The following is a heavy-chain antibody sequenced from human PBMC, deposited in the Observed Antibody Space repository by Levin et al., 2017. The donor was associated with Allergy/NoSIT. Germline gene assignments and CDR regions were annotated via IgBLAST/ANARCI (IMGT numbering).Heavy chain of an antibody. V-gene: IGHV4-59*01. CDR2: IYYSGST. J-gene: IGHJ5*02. Sequence: SQTLSLTCTVSGGSISSYYWSWIRQPPGKGLEWIGYIYYSGSTNYNPSLKSRVTISVDTSNNQFSLKLSSVTAADTAVYYCARFQGEGWFDPWGQGTLVTVSS. D-gene: IGHD3-16*01. CDR1: GGSISSYY. CDR3: ARFQGEGWFDP.